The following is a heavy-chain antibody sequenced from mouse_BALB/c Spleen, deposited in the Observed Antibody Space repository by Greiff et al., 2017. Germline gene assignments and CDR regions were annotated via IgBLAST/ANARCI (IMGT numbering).Heavy chain of an antibody. Sequence: VQLQQSGPELEKPGASVKISCKASGYSFTSYWMHWVKQRPGQGLEWIGAIYPGNSDTSYNQKFKGKAKLTAVTSASTAYMELSSLTNEDSAVYYCTRSVLRLPVYFDYWGQGTTLTVSS. D-gene: IGHD1-2*01. J-gene: IGHJ2*01. CDR1: GYSFTSYW. V-gene: IGHV1-5*01. CDR2: IYPGNSDT. CDR3: TRSVLRLPVYFDY.